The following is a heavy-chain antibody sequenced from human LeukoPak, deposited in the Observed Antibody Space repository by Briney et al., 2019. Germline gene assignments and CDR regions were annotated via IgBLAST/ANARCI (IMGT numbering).Heavy chain of an antibody. CDR2: IYTDGSA. CDR1: GFTASAHY. CDR3: ARDRPAGGVGDFDH. J-gene: IGHJ4*02. D-gene: IGHD3-16*01. V-gene: IGHV3-66*01. Sequence: PGGSLRLSCVASGFTASAHYMSWVRQAPGKGLEWVSAIYTDGSAYYAGSVKGRFTISRDNFENTLYLQMNSLRVEDTAVYYCARDRPAGGVGDFDHWGQGTVVTVSS.